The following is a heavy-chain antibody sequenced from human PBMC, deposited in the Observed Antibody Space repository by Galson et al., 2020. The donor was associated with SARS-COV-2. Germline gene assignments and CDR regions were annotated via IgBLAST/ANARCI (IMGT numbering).Heavy chain of an antibody. J-gene: IGHJ5*02. CDR2: IYYSGST. D-gene: IGHD2-2*01. CDR1: GGSISSSSYY. V-gene: IGHV4-39*07. CDR3: ARRYKEAPVPAAQFDP. Sequence: SETLSLTCTVSGGSISSSSYYWGWIRQPPGKGLEWIGSIYYSGSTYYNPSLKSRVTISVDTSKNQFSLKLSSVTAADTAVYYCARRYKEAPVPAAQFDPWGQGTLVTVSS.